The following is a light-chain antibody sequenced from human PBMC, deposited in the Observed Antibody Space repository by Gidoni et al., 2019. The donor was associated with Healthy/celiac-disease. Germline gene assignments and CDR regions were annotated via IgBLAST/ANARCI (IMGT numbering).Light chain of an antibody. Sequence: QSVLTPPPSASGTPGQRVTISCSGSSSNIVSNTVTWQQQLPGTAPKLLIYSNNQRPSGVPDRCSGSKSGTSASLAISGLQSEDEADYYCAAWDDSLNGPVFGGGTKLTVL. CDR3: AAWDDSLNGPV. V-gene: IGLV1-44*01. CDR1: SSNIVSNT. CDR2: SNN. J-gene: IGLJ3*02.